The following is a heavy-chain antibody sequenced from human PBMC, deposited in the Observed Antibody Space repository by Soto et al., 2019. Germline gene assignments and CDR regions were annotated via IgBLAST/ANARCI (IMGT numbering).Heavy chain of an antibody. CDR3: ARRYGYYFDY. Sequence: QVQLQESGPGLVKPSETLSLTCTVSGGSISSYYWSWVRQPPGKGLEWIGYIYYSGSTNYNPSLKRRATISAETSKTQLSLKLSSVTAADTAVYYCARRYGYYFDYWGQGTLVTVSS. CDR1: GGSISSYY. CDR2: IYYSGST. J-gene: IGHJ4*02. V-gene: IGHV4-59*08. D-gene: IGHD4-17*01.